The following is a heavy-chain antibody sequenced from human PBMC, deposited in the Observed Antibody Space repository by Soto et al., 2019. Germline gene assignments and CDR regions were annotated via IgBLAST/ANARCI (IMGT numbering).Heavy chain of an antibody. CDR2: ISYDGSNK. J-gene: IGHJ4*02. CDR1: GFTFSSYA. CDR3: ARGFLDSSSGN. V-gene: IGHV3-30-3*01. Sequence: GSLRLSCAASGFTFSSYAMHWVRQAPGKGLEWVAVISYDGSNKYYADSVKGRFTISRDNSKNTLYLQMNSLRAEDTAVYYCARGFLDSSSGNWGQGTLVTVSS. D-gene: IGHD6-13*01.